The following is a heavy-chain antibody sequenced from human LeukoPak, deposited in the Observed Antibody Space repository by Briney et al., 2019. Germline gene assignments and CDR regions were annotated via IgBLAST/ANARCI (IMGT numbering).Heavy chain of an antibody. CDR2: IYHSGST. CDR3: ARADDSSGYEY. V-gene: IGHV4-59*12. D-gene: IGHD3-22*01. J-gene: IGHJ4*02. CDR1: GGSISTNY. Sequence: PSETLSLTCTVSGGSISTNYGTWIRQPPGEGREWIGYIYHSGSTYYNPSLKSRVTISVDRSKGQFSLKLSSVTAADTAVYYCARADDSSGYEYWGQGTLVTVSS.